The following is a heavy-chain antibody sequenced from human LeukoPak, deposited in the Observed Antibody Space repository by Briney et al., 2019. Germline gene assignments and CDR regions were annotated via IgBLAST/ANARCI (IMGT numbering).Heavy chain of an antibody. J-gene: IGHJ4*02. CDR3: ARDCSSTSCDDGFDY. CDR2: IYHSGST. D-gene: IGHD2-2*01. Sequence: KPSQTLSLTCTVSGGSISSGGYYWSWIRQPPGKGLEWIGYIYHSGSTYYNPSLKSRVTISVDRSKNQFSLKLSSVTAADTAVYYCARDCSSTSCDDGFDYWGQGTLVTVSS. CDR1: GGSISSGGYY. V-gene: IGHV4-30-2*01.